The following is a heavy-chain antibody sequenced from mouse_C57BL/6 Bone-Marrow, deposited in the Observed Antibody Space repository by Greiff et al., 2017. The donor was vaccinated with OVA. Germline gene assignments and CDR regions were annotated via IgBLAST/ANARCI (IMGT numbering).Heavy chain of an antibody. CDR1: GYTFTSYW. CDR2: IDPSDSYT. CDR3: AREGTTVVAWYFDV. J-gene: IGHJ1*03. D-gene: IGHD1-1*01. V-gene: IGHV1-69*01. Sequence: QVQLQQPGAELVMPGASVKLSCKASGYTFTSYWMHWVKQRPGQGLEWIGEIDPSDSYTNYNQKFKGKSTLTVDKSSSTAYMQLSSLTSEDSAVYYCAREGTTVVAWYFDVWGTGTTVTVSS.